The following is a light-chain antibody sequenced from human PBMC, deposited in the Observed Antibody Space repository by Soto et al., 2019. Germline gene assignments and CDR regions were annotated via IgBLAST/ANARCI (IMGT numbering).Light chain of an antibody. CDR1: SSDVGGYNY. V-gene: IGLV2-14*01. CDR3: SSYTSSSTVI. J-gene: IGLJ2*01. Sequence: QSALTQPASVSGSPGQSITISCTGTSSDVGGYNYVSWYQQHPGKAPKTMIYEVSNRPSGVSNRFSGSKSGNTASLIISGLQAEDEADYYCSSYTSSSTVIFGGGTKLTVL. CDR2: EVS.